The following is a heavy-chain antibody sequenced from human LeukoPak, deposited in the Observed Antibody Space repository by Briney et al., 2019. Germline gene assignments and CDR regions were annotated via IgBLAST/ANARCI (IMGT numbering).Heavy chain of an antibody. J-gene: IGHJ2*01. CDR1: GFTFSSYS. Sequence: PGGSLRLSCAASGFTFSSYSMNWVRQAPGKGLEWVSSISSSSSYIYYADSVKGRFTISRDNAKNSLYLQMNSLRAEDTAVYYCARGLTDGDHTWETFLAGPWYFDLWGRGTLVTVSS. V-gene: IGHV3-21*01. CDR3: ARGLTDGDHTWETFLAGPWYFDL. CDR2: ISSSSSYI. D-gene: IGHD4-17*01.